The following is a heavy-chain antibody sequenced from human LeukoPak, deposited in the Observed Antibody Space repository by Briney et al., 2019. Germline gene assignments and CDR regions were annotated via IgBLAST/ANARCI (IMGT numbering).Heavy chain of an antibody. CDR1: GGSFSGYY. CDR3: ARNQPKDFWSGYFNWFDP. D-gene: IGHD3-3*01. Sequence: SETLSLTCAVYGGSFSGYYWSWIRQPPGKGLEWIGEINHSGSTNYNPSLKSRVTISVDTSKNQFSLKLSSVTAADTAVYYCARNQPKDFWSGYFNWFDPWGQGTLVTVSS. V-gene: IGHV4-34*01. J-gene: IGHJ5*02. CDR2: INHSGST.